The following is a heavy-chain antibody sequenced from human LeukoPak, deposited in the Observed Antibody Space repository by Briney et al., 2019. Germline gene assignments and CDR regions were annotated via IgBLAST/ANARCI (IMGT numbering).Heavy chain of an antibody. CDR3: ARAEAVAGTPDH. J-gene: IGHJ4*02. CDR2: ISSSSSYI. V-gene: IGHV3-21*01. CDR1: GFTFSSYS. Sequence: GGSLRLSCAASGFTFSSYSMNWVRQAPGKGLEWVSSISSSSSYIYYADSVKGRFTISRDNAKNSLYLQMNSLRAEDTAVYYCARAEAVAGTPDHWGQGTLVTVSS. D-gene: IGHD6-19*01.